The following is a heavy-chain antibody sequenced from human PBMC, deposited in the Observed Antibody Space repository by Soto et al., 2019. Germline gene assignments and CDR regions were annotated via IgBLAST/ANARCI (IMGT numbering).Heavy chain of an antibody. D-gene: IGHD2-21*01. CDR2: IYATGAV. CDR3: ARLRIATNNYKWFDP. CDR1: GAALNSGNYY. V-gene: IGHV4-31*03. J-gene: IGHJ5*02. Sequence: SETLSLTCSVSGAALNSGNYYWSWIRQVPGKGLEWIGHIYATGAVDYNPSLRDRITISQDTSERQFSLNLRLVTAADTAVYYCARLRIATNNYKWFDPWGQGTLVTVSS.